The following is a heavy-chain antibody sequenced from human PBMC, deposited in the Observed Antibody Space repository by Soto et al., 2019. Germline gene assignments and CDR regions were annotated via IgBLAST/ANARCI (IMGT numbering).Heavy chain of an antibody. CDR1: GFPFSTYG. D-gene: IGHD1-1*01. Sequence: QVQLVESGGGVVQPGTSLRLSCAVSGFPFSTYGFHWVRQPPGKGLEWVAVIVSDGSAKYYADSVEGRITISRDNFKDRPCLQMNSVRAEDTAVYYCARDNAFGNENGFDIWGQGTMVTVTS. J-gene: IGHJ3*02. CDR2: IVSDGSAK. V-gene: IGHV3-33*01. CDR3: ARDNAFGNENGFDI.